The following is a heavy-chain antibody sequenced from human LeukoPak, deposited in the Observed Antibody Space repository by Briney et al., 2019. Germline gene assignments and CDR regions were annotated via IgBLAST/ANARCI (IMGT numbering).Heavy chain of an antibody. D-gene: IGHD6-13*01. J-gene: IGHJ6*02. CDR1: GGTFSSYA. V-gene: IGHV1-69*13. CDR3: SSSKGYSSSPNGPHPYYFYYFGIDV. CDR2: IIPIFGTA. Sequence: SVKVSCKASGGTFSSYAISWVRRAPGQGLEWMGGIIPIFGTANYAQKFQGRVTMTADESTSTAYMELSSLRSEDTALYYCSSSKGYSSSPNGPHPYYFYYFGIDVWGQGTTVTVSS.